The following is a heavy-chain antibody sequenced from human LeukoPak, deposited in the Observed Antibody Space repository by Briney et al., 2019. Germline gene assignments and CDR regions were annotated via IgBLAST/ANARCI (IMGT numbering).Heavy chain of an antibody. Sequence: ASVKVSCKASGYTFTGHYMHWVRQAPGQGLEWMGWINPNNGATNYPQKFQGRVAMTRDTSISTAYMELSSLTSDDTAVYYCARGVEMSTIRPIDFWGQGTLVTVSS. CDR2: INPNNGAT. CDR1: GYTFTGHY. J-gene: IGHJ4*02. V-gene: IGHV1-2*02. D-gene: IGHD5-24*01. CDR3: ARGVEMSTIRPIDF.